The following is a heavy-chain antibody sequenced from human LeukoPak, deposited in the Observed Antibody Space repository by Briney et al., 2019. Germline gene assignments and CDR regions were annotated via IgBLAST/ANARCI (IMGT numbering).Heavy chain of an antibody. CDR2: TYHSGST. CDR1: GGSISSGGYS. Sequence: SETLSLTCAVSGGSISSGGYSWSWIRQPPGKGLEWIGYTYHSGSTYYNPSLKSRVTISVDRSKNQFSLKLSSVTAADTAVYYCARRDSGYDFQGFYFDYWGQGTLVTVSS. V-gene: IGHV4-30-2*01. J-gene: IGHJ4*02. D-gene: IGHD5-12*01. CDR3: ARRDSGYDFQGFYFDY.